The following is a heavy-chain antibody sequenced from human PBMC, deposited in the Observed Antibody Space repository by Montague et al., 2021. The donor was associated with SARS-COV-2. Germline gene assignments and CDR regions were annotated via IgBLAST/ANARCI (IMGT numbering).Heavy chain of an antibody. Sequence: SLRLSFSASGFTFSSYAMHWVRQAPGKGLEWVAVISYDGSNKYYADSVKGRFTISRDNSKNTLYLQMNSLRAEDTAVYYCARAHSGSYPNYFDYWGQGTLVTVSS. CDR3: ARAHSGSYPNYFDY. CDR1: GFTFSSYA. D-gene: IGHD1-26*01. V-gene: IGHV3-30-3*01. J-gene: IGHJ4*02. CDR2: ISYDGSNK.